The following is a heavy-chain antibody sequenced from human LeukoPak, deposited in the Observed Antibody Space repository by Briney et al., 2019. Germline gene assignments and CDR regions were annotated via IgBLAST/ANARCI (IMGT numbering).Heavy chain of an antibody. CDR2: NNTNTGNP. Sequence: GASVKASCKASGYTFTSYAMNWVRQAPGQGLEWMGWNNTNTGNPTYAQGFTGRFVFSLDTSVSTAYLQISSLKAEDTAVYYCARGGYCSGGSCYTNYYYYGMDVWGQGTTVTVSS. D-gene: IGHD2-15*01. CDR1: GYTFTSYA. J-gene: IGHJ6*02. V-gene: IGHV7-4-1*02. CDR3: ARGGYCSGGSCYTNYYYYGMDV.